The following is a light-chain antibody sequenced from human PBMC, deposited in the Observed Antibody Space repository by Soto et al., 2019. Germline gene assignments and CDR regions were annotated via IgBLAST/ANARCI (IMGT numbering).Light chain of an antibody. CDR3: QQYGSSYT. V-gene: IGKV3-20*01. CDR1: QSVSSSY. Sequence: EIVLTQSPGTLSLSPGDRATLSCRASQSVSSSYLAWYQQKGGQAPRLLIYGASRRATGTPDRFSGSGSGTDFTLTSSRLEPEDFAVYYCQQYGSSYTFSQGTKLEI. J-gene: IGKJ2*01. CDR2: GAS.